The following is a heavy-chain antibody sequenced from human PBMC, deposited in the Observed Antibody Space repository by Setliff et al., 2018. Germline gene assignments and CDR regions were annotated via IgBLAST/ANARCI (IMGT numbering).Heavy chain of an antibody. CDR3: ARDSIPSHSSSSSTGHYDI. V-gene: IGHV1-46*01. CDR1: GYTLSRHY. J-gene: IGHJ4*02. D-gene: IGHD6-6*01. Sequence: ASVKVSCRATGYTLSRHYMHWARQAPGQGLEWMGIINPGGGSASIVQKFQGRVTMTSDTSTSTVYMELISLRSEDTAIYYCARDSIPSHSSSSSTGHYDIWGQGTLVTVSS. CDR2: INPGGGSA.